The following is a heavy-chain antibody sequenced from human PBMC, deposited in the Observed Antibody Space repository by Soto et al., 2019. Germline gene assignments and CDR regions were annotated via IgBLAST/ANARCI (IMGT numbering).Heavy chain of an antibody. CDR1: GGTFSSYA. CDR3: AIGLRGGSYLAFDY. Sequence: QVQLVQSGAEVKKPGSSVKVACKASGGTFSSYAISWVRQAPGQGLEWMGGIIPILGTASYAQKFQRRVTITADESTSTAYMGLSSLRSEDTAVYYCAIGLRGGSYLAFDYWGKGTLVTVSS. V-gene: IGHV1-69*01. D-gene: IGHD1-26*01. J-gene: IGHJ4*02. CDR2: IIPILGTA.